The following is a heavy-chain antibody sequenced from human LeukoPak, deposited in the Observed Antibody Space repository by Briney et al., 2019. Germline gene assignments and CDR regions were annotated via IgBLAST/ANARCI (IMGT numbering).Heavy chain of an antibody. CDR3: ARRCGGHNAPHDY. J-gene: IGHJ4*02. CDR1: GFTFSAHY. V-gene: IGHV3-72*01. Sequence: PGGSLRLSCAASGFTFSAHYMDWVRQAPGKGLEWVGRIRNKANSYTTEYGASVKGRFTISRDDSKNSLYLQMNSLKTEDTAVYYCARRCGGHNAPHDYWGQGTLVTVSS. CDR2: IRNKANSYTT. D-gene: IGHD2-21*01.